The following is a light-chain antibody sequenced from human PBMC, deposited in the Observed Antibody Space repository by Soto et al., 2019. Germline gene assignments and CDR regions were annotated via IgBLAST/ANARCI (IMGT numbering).Light chain of an antibody. CDR1: SSNIGSNA. CDR3: AAWDDSLYGRL. Sequence: QSVLTQPHSASGTPGQRVTISCSGSSSNIGSNAVNWYQHLPGTAPKLLIYSNNQRPSGVPDRYSGSKSGPPASLAISGLQSEDEADYYCAAWDDSLYGRLFGGGTKVTVL. CDR2: SNN. V-gene: IGLV1-44*01. J-gene: IGLJ3*02.